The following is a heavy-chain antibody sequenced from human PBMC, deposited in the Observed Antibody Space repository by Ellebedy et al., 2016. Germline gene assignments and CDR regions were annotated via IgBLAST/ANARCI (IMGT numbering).Heavy chain of an antibody. CDR3: ARATGSGWYYFDY. J-gene: IGHJ4*02. Sequence: SETLSLXXTVSGGSINNYYWSWIRQPPGKGLEWIGYIFYSGSTTYNPSLRSRVTISVDTSKNQFSLKLSSVTAADTAVYYCARATGSGWYYFDYWGQGTLVTVSS. D-gene: IGHD6-19*01. CDR2: IFYSGST. V-gene: IGHV4-59*01. CDR1: GGSINNYY.